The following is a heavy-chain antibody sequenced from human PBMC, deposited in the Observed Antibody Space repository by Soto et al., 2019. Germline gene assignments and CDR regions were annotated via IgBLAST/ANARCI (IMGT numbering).Heavy chain of an antibody. D-gene: IGHD4-17*01. J-gene: IGHJ6*03. CDR2: IRSKANNYAT. Sequence: GRSLRLSCAASGFTFSGSAMHWVRQASGKGLEWVGRIRSKANNYATAYAASVKGRFTISRDDSKNTAYLQMNSLKSEDTAVYYCTRGTVYYMDVWGKGTTVTVSS. V-gene: IGHV3-73*01. CDR1: GFTFSGSA. CDR3: TRGTVYYMDV.